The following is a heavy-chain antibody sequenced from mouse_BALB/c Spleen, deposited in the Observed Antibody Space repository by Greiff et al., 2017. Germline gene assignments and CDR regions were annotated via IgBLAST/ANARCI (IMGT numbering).Heavy chain of an antibody. V-gene: IGHV1-77*01. CDR3: AKQWGGYYYYYAMDY. J-gene: IGHJ4*01. Sequence: QVQLQQSGAELARPGASVKLSCKASGYTFTDYYINWVKQRTGQGLEWIGEIYPGSGNTYYNEKFKGKATLTADKSSSTAYMQLSSLTSEDSAVYFCAKQWGGYYYYYAMDYWGQGTSVTVSS. D-gene: IGHD2-3*01. CDR2: IYPGSGNT. CDR1: GYTFTDYY.